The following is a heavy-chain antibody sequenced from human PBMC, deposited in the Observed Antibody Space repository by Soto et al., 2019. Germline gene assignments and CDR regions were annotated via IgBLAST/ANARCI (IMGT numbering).Heavy chain of an antibody. Sequence: QERLVQSGAEVRKPGSSVKVSCKVTGGTSTRYAINWVRQAPGQGLEWMGGIVPMFGTSKYAQKFQGRVRITADTSTNIAYMELRSLRSEDTAVYYCNRGSEYDFWSGYLWGQGTLVSVSS. CDR2: IVPMFGTS. J-gene: IGHJ4*02. V-gene: IGHV1-69*06. D-gene: IGHD3-3*01. CDR3: NRGSEYDFWSGYL. CDR1: GGTSTRYA.